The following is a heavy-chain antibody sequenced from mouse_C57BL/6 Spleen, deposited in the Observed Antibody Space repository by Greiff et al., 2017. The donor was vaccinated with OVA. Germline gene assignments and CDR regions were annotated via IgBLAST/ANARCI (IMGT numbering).Heavy chain of an antibody. CDR2: IYPRSGNT. Sequence: VQRVESGAELARPGASVTLSCKASGYTFTSYGISWVKQRSGQGLEWIGEIYPRSGNTYYNEKFKGKATLTADKSSSTAYMELRSLTSEDSAVYFCAQTAQAGYFDYWGQGTTLTVSA. D-gene: IGHD3-2*02. J-gene: IGHJ2*01. V-gene: IGHV1-81*01. CDR3: AQTAQAGYFDY. CDR1: GYTFTSYG.